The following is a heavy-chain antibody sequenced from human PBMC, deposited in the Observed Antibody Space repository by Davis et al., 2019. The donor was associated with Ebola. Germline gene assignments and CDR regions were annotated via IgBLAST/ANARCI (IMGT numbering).Heavy chain of an antibody. CDR2: INHSGST. CDR3: ARGYGGNSVY. J-gene: IGHJ4*02. D-gene: IGHD4-23*01. V-gene: IGHV4-34*01. CDR1: GGSFSGYY. Sequence: SETLSLTCAVYGGSFSGYYWSWIRQPPGKGLEWIGEINHSGSTNYNPSLKSRVTISVDTSKNQFSLKLSSVTAADTAVYYCARGYGGNSVYWGQGTLVTVSS.